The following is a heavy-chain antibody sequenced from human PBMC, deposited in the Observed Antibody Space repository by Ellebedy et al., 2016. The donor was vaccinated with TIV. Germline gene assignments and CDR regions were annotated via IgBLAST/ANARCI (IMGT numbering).Heavy chain of an antibody. CDR1: GYTFTGYY. CDR2: INPNSGGT. D-gene: IGHD1-26*01. J-gene: IGHJ4*02. V-gene: IGHV1-2*02. Sequence: ASVKVSCKASGYTFTGYYMHWVRQAPGQGLEWMGWINPNSGGTNYTQKFQGRITMTRDTSISTAYMELSRLRSDDTAVYYCARSLRWELLPFDYWGQGTLVTVSS. CDR3: ARSLRWELLPFDY.